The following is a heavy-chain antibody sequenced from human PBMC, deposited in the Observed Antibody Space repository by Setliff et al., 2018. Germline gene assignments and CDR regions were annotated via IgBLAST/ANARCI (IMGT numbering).Heavy chain of an antibody. D-gene: IGHD6-13*01. J-gene: IGHJ4*02. V-gene: IGHV1-3*01. Sequence: ASVKVSCKASGFTSTNYAIHWVRQAPGQRPECMGWIHAGNGDTKYSQRFQGRVTITRDTSTSTVYMELSSLRSEDTAVYYCARVQQLGTFDYWGQGTLVTVSS. CDR3: ARVQQLGTFDY. CDR1: GFTSTNYA. CDR2: IHAGNGDT.